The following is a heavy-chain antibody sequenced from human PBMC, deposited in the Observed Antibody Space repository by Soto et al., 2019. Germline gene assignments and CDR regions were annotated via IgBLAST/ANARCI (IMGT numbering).Heavy chain of an antibody. CDR1: GGTFSSYA. CDR2: IIPIFGTA. D-gene: IGHD3-16*02. V-gene: IGHV1-69*13. Sequence: SVKVSCKASGGTFSSYAISWVRQAPGQGLEWMGGIIPIFGTANYAQKFQGRVTITADESTSTAYMELSSLRSEDTAVYYCARLTYRRNWFDPWGQRTLVTVSS. J-gene: IGHJ5*02. CDR3: ARLTYRRNWFDP.